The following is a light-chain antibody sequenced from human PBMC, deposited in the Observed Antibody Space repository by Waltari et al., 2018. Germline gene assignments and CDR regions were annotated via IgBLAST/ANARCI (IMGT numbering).Light chain of an antibody. CDR1: QRVSSY. J-gene: IGKJ4*01. Sequence: EIVLTQSPATLPLSPGERATLSCRASQRVSSYLAWYQQKPGQAPRLLIYEASNRATGIPARFSGSGSGTDFTLTSSSLEPEDFAVYCCQERSNWPTFGGGTKVEIK. V-gene: IGKV3-11*01. CDR2: EAS. CDR3: QERSNWPT.